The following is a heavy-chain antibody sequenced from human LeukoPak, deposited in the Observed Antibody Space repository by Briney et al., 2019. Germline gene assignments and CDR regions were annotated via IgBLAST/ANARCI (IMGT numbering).Heavy chain of an antibody. CDR2: ISYDGSNK. J-gene: IGHJ4*02. Sequence: GGSLRLSCAASGFTFSTYGIHWVRQAPGKGLEWVAVISYDGSNKYYADSVKGRFTISRDNSKNTLYLQMLSLRAEDTAVYYWARADVYTFDYWGRGTRVTVSS. CDR1: GFTFSTYG. V-gene: IGHV3-30-3*01. D-gene: IGHD2-2*02. CDR3: ARADVYTFDY.